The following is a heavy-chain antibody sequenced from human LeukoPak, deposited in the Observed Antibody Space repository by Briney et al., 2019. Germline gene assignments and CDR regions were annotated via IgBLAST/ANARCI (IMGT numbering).Heavy chain of an antibody. Sequence: PGVSLRLPCAASGFTFRSCSMNGLRQAPGKGREGVSFISSSSSTIYYADSVKGRFTIYSDNAKNSLYLQMNSLRAEDTAVYYCARDRGGSYSAIDYWGQGTLVTVSS. V-gene: IGHV3-48*04. CDR3: ARDRGGSYSAIDY. CDR2: ISSSSSTI. D-gene: IGHD2-15*01. CDR1: GFTFRSCS. J-gene: IGHJ4*02.